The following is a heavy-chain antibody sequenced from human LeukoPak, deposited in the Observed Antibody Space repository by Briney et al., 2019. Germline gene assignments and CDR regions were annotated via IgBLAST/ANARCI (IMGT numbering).Heavy chain of an antibody. CDR2: INHSGST. Sequence: SETLSLTCAVSGYSISNGYYWVWIRQPPGKGLEWIGEINHSGSTNYNPSLKSRVTISVDTSKNQFSLKLSSVTAADTAVYYCARGRPDAFDIWGQGTMVTVSS. CDR1: GYSISNGYY. V-gene: IGHV4-38-2*01. CDR3: ARGRPDAFDI. J-gene: IGHJ3*02.